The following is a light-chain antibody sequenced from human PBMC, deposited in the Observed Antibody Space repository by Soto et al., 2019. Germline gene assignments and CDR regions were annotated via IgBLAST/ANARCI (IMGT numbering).Light chain of an antibody. J-gene: IGLJ3*02. Sequence: QSALTQPRSVSGSPGQSVTISCTGTSSDVGAYNFVSWYQQHPGRVPKLMIYDVSRRPSGVPDRFSGSKSGNTASLTISGLHADDEADYYCCSYAGSYTLVFGGGTKLTVL. CDR3: CSYAGSYTLV. V-gene: IGLV2-11*01. CDR1: SSDVGAYNF. CDR2: DVS.